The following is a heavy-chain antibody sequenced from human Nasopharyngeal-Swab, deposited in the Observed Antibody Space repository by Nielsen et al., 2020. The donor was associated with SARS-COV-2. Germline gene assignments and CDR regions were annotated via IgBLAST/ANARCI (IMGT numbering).Heavy chain of an antibody. Sequence: ASVKVSCKASGDTPTELSMHWVRQAPGKGLEWMGGFDPEDGETIYAQKFQGRVTMTEDTSTDTAYMELSSLRSEDTAVYYCATFPAVYSSGRYPFDYWGQGTLVTVSS. CDR1: GDTPTELS. J-gene: IGHJ4*02. V-gene: IGHV1-24*01. D-gene: IGHD6-19*01. CDR3: ATFPAVYSSGRYPFDY. CDR2: FDPEDGET.